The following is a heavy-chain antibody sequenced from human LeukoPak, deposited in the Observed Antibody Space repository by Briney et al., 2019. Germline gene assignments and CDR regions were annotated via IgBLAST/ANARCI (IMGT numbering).Heavy chain of an antibody. D-gene: IGHD2-2*01. CDR1: GFTFDEYR. Sequence: PGGSLRLSCAASGFTFDEYRMHWVRQAPGKGLVWVSHILSDGSSTTYADSVKGRFTISRDNSKNTLYLQMNSLRAEDTAVYYCAKVRKVVPAAIGVIDYWGQGTLVTVSS. CDR3: AKVRKVVPAAIGVIDY. J-gene: IGHJ4*02. V-gene: IGHV3-74*01. CDR2: ILSDGSST.